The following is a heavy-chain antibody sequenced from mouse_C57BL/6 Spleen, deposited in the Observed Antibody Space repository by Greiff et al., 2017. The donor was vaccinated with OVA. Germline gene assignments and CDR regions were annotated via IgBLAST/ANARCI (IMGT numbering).Heavy chain of an antibody. D-gene: IGHD4-1*01. Sequence: EVQRVESGAELVKPGASVKLSCTASGFNIKDYYMHWVKQRTEQGLEWIGRIDPEDGETKYAPKFQGKATLTADTSSNTAYLQLSSLTSEDTAVYYCARSVTGTCLFDYWGQGTTLTVSS. V-gene: IGHV14-2*01. CDR3: ARSVTGTCLFDY. J-gene: IGHJ2*01. CDR2: IDPEDGET. CDR1: GFNIKDYY.